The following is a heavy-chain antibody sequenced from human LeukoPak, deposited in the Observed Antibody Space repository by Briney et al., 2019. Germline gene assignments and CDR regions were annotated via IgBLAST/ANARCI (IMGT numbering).Heavy chain of an antibody. D-gene: IGHD3-22*01. CDR2: IGSSSYI. CDR3: ARVSPIDYYDSSGYYYFDY. CDR1: GFTFSSYS. Sequence: PGGSLRLSCAASGFTFSSYSMNWVRQAPGKGLEWVSSIGSSSYIYYADSVKGRFTISRDNAKNSLYLQMNSLRAEDTAVYYCARVSPIDYYDSSGYYYFDYWGQGTLVTVSS. V-gene: IGHV3-21*01. J-gene: IGHJ4*02.